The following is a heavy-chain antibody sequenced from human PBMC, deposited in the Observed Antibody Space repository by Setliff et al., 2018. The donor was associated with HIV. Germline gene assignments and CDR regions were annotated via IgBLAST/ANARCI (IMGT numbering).Heavy chain of an antibody. CDR3: ARVSCSSWYSIPRYYYYSMDV. D-gene: IGHD6-13*01. CDR2: IQHSGRI. CDR1: GGSFSGYC. J-gene: IGHJ6*03. V-gene: IGHV4-34*01. Sequence: PSETLSLTCAVYGGSFSGYCWSRIRQPPGKGLERIGEIQHSGRINYNPSLRSRVTTSVDTSKNQFSLRLRSVTAADTAVYYCARVSCSSWYSIPRYYYYSMDVWGNGTTVTVSS.